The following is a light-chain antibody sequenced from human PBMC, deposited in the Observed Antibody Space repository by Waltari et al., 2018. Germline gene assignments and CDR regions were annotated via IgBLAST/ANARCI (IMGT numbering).Light chain of an antibody. J-gene: IGKJ1*01. CDR3: QQSYVTWT. CDR1: QSISSY. CDR2: AAS. Sequence: DIQMTQSPSSLSASVGDRVTITCRASQSISSYLNWYQQKPGKAPKLLIYAASSWQSGVPSRFSGSGAGTDFTLTISSLQPEDFATYYCQQSYVTWTFGQGTKVEIK. V-gene: IGKV1-39*01.